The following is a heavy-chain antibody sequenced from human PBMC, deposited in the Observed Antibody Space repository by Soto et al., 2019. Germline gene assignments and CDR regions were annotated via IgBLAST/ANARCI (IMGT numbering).Heavy chain of an antibody. V-gene: IGHV3-21*01. CDR2: ISSSRSYI. CDR1: GFTFSSYS. D-gene: IGHD3-10*01. Sequence: EVQLVESGGGLVKPGGSLRLSCAASGFTFSSYSMNWVRQAPGKGLEWVSSISSSRSYIYYADSVRGRFTISRDDAKNSLYLQMNSLRAEDTAVHYCARDPSMVRGENWYFDLWGRGTLVTVSS. CDR3: ARDPSMVRGENWYFDL. J-gene: IGHJ2*01.